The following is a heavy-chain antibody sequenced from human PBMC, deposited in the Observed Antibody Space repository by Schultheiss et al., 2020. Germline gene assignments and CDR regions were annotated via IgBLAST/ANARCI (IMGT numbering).Heavy chain of an antibody. J-gene: IGHJ2*01. Sequence: SETLSLTCTVSGGSISSGGYYWSWIRQHPGKGLEWIGYIYYSGSTYYNPSLKSRVTISVDTSKNQFSLKLSSVTAADTAVYYCARRCYGRCGWYFDLWGRGTLVTVSS. CDR3: ARRCYGRCGWYFDL. CDR1: GGSISSGGYY. D-gene: IGHD3-16*01. CDR2: IYYSGST. V-gene: IGHV4-31*03.